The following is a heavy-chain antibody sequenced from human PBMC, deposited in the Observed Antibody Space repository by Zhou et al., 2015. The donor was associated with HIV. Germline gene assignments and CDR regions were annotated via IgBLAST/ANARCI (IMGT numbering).Heavy chain of an antibody. CDR1: GFTFSDYY. Sequence: QVQLVESGGGVVQPGRSLRLSCAASGFTFSDYYMSWIRQAPGKGLEWISYITSSGSTKYYADSVKGRFTISRDNSQNTLYLQMNDLRDEDTALYYCAKGCSTGINCFYFDDWGQGTLVTVSS. CDR3: AKGCSTGINCFYFDD. J-gene: IGHJ4*02. CDR2: ITSSGSTK. D-gene: IGHD1-1*01. V-gene: IGHV3-11*04.